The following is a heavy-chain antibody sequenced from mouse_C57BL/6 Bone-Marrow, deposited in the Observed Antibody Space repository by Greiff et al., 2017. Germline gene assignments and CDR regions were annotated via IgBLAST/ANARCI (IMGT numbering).Heavy chain of an antibody. J-gene: IGHJ4*01. Sequence: QVQLQQPGAELVKPGASVKLSCKASGYTFTSYWMHWVKQRPGQGLEWIGMIHPNSGSTNYNEKFKSKATLTVDKSSSTAYMQLSSLTSEDSAVYYCARGNSGCDGSSFYYYAMDYWGQGTSVTVSS. CDR1: GYTFTSYW. CDR2: IHPNSGST. D-gene: IGHD1-1*01. V-gene: IGHV1-64*01. CDR3: ARGNSGCDGSSFYYYAMDY.